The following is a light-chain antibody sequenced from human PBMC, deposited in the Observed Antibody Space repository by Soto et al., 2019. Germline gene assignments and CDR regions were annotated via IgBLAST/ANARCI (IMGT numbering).Light chain of an antibody. CDR2: RNN. J-gene: IGLJ2*01. CDR3: AAWDDSLSGVV. V-gene: IGLV1-47*01. Sequence: QSVLTQPPSASGTPGQRVTISCSGSSSNIGSNYVFWYQHLPGTAPKLLIYRNNQRPSGVPDRFSGSKSGTSASLAISWLRSEDETDYYCAAWDDSLSGVVFGGGTQLTVL. CDR1: SSNIGSNY.